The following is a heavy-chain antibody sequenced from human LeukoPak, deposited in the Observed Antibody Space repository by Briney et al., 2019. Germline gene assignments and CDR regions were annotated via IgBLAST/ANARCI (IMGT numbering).Heavy chain of an antibody. CDR2: ISSSSSYI. V-gene: IGHV3-21*01. CDR3: AKEFPSTYCSSTSCPLGY. CDR1: GFTFSSYS. J-gene: IGHJ4*02. Sequence: PGGSLRLSCAASGFTFSSYSMNWVRQAPGKGLEWVSSISSSSSYIYYADSVKGRFTISRDNAKNTLYLQMNSLRAEDTAVYYCAKEFPSTYCSSTSCPLGYWGQGTLVTVSS. D-gene: IGHD2-2*01.